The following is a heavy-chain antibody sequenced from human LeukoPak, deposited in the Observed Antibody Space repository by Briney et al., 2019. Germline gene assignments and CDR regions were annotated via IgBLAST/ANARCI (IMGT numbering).Heavy chain of an antibody. J-gene: IGHJ4*02. Sequence: AGGSLRLSCAASGFTFITNWMHWVRQAPGRGLEWVSAISESGSGTYYADSVKGRFTISRDNSKDTLSLQMNSLRAEDTAVYYCAKDIAQGYTFGSIEQDYWGQGTLVTVSS. CDR1: GFTFITNW. D-gene: IGHD5-18*01. CDR2: ISESGSGT. V-gene: IGHV3-23*01. CDR3: AKDIAQGYTFGSIEQDY.